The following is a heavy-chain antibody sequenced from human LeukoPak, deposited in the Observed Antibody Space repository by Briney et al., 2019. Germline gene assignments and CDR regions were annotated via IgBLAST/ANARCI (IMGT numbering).Heavy chain of an antibody. D-gene: IGHD7-27*01. J-gene: IGHJ2*01. CDR2: ITGSSTWT. CDR1: GFTFGTYG. V-gene: IGHV3-23*01. Sequence: PGGSLRLSCEASGFTFGTYGMTWVRQAPGKGLEWVSGITGSSTWTYYADSVRGRFTISRDNSKNTHHLQMNNLTADDTAIYYCARELVSLGTGYFDLWGRGTLVTVSS. CDR3: ARELVSLGTGYFDL.